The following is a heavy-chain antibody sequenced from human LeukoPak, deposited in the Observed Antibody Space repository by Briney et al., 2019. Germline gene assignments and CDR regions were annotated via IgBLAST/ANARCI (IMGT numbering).Heavy chain of an antibody. CDR2: ISYDGSNK. CDR1: GFTFSSYA. J-gene: IGHJ4*02. Sequence: GGSLRLSCAASGFTFSSYAMHWVRQAPGKGLEWVAVISYDGSNKYYAESMKGRFTISRDNSKSTLYLQMNSLRVEDTAVYYCTKVRSGSSSWALRVFDYWGQGALVTVSS. V-gene: IGHV3-30-3*01. CDR3: TKVRSGSSSWALRVFDY. D-gene: IGHD6-13*01.